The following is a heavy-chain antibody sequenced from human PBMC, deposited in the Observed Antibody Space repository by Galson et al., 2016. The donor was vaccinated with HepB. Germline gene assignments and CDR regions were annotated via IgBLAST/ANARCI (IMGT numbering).Heavy chain of an antibody. D-gene: IGHD1-1*01. CDR2: IYPSGST. CDR1: GGSISSSNW. J-gene: IGHJ4*02. V-gene: IGHV4-4*02. Sequence: SETLSLTCAVSGGSISSSNWWTWVRQPPGKGLEWIGDIYPSGSTNYNPSLKSRVTISLDKSENQFSLKLSSVTAADTAVHYCARGNELDQWGQGTLVTGSS. CDR3: ARGNELDQ.